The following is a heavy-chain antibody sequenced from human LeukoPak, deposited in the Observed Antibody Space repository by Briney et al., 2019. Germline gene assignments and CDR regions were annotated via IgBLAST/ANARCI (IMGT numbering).Heavy chain of an antibody. CDR3: ARGRGYSGYDSDLDC. Sequence: ASVKVSCKASGYTFTSYDINWVRQAPGQGLEWMGWMNPNSGNTGYAQKLQGRVTMTRNTSISTAYMELSSLRSDDTAVYYCARGRGYSGYDSDLDCWGGGTKVAVSS. CDR2: MNPNSGNT. J-gene: IGHJ4*02. V-gene: IGHV1-8*01. CDR1: GYTFTSYD. D-gene: IGHD5-12*01.